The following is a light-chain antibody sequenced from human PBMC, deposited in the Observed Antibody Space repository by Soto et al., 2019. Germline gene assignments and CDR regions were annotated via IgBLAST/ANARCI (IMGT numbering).Light chain of an antibody. CDR3: QQRSNWPPIT. CDR1: QSVSSSQ. V-gene: IGKV3D-20*02. Sequence: EIVLTQSPGTLSLSPGERATLSCRASQSVSSSQLAWYQQKPGQAPRLLIYGASTRAAGIPARFSGSGCGTEFFLPISSLETEDFVVYYCQQRSNWPPITFGQGTRLEIK. J-gene: IGKJ5*01. CDR2: GAS.